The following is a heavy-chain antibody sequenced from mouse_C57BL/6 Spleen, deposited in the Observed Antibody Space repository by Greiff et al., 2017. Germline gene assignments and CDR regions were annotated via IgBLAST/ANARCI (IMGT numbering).Heavy chain of an antibody. Sequence: EVKVVESGGDLVKPGGSLKLSCAASGFTFSSYGLSWVRQTPDTSLEWVATISSGGSYTYYPDSVKGRFTISRDNAKKTLYLQMSSLKSEDTAMYYCARYYSPYYYAMGYWGQGTSVTVSS. CDR1: GFTFSSYG. CDR3: ARYYSPYYYAMGY. J-gene: IGHJ4*01. D-gene: IGHD2-12*01. V-gene: IGHV5-6*01. CDR2: ISSGGSYT.